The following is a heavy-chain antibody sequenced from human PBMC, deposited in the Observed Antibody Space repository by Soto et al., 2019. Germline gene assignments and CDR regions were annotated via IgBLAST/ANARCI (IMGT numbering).Heavy chain of an antibody. CDR2: INHSGST. D-gene: IGHD3-3*01. CDR3: ARGLPRIGRYDFWSGYYTKAGY. J-gene: IGHJ4*02. Sequence: SETLSLTCAVYGGSFSGYYWSWIRQPPGKGLEWIGEINHSGSTNYNPSLKSRVTISVDTSKNQFSLKLSSVTAADTAVYYCARGLPRIGRYDFWSGYYTKAGYWGQGTLVTVSS. V-gene: IGHV4-34*01. CDR1: GGSFSGYY.